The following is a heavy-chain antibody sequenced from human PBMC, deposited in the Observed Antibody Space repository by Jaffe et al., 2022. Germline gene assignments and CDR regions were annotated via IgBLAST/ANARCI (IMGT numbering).Heavy chain of an antibody. CDR2: IYHSGST. CDR1: GYSISSGYY. V-gene: IGHV4-38-2*01. Sequence: QVQLQESGPGLVKPSETLSLTCAVSGYSISSGYYWGWIRQPPGKGLEWIGSIYHSGSTYYNPSLKSRVTISVDTSKNQFSLKLSSVTAADTAVYYCARHRGGERYLQWLVLADTTLFDYWGQGTLVTVSS. D-gene: IGHD6-19*01. CDR3: ARHRGGERYLQWLVLADTTLFDY. J-gene: IGHJ4*02.